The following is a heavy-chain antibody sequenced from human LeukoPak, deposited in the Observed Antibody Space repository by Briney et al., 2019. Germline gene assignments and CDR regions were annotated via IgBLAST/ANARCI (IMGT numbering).Heavy chain of an antibody. V-gene: IGHV1-2*02. CDR3: ARDAQFTVVVPAAKLNYMDV. D-gene: IGHD2-2*01. Sequence: ASVKVSCRASGYTFTGYYMHWVRQVPGQGLEWMGWINPSNGGTNYAQKFEGRVIMTRDTSSTVYMEVRRLRSDDTAIYYCARDAQFTVVVPAAKLNYMDVWGKGTTVTVSS. CDR2: INPSNGGT. J-gene: IGHJ6*03. CDR1: GYTFTGYY.